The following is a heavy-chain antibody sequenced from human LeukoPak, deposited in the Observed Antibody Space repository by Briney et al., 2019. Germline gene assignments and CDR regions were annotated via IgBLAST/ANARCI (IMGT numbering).Heavy chain of an antibody. V-gene: IGHV4-4*02. CDR2: IYDSGST. D-gene: IGHD6-13*01. CDR1: GGSISSSKW. J-gene: IGHJ4*02. Sequence: PSETLSLTCAVSGGSISSSKWWSGVRPPPGKGMEWIGEIYDSGSTNYNPSLKSRVTISVDKSKNQFSLKLSSVTAADTAVYYCARNNGYSSSWSLLDYWGQGTLVTVSS. CDR3: ARNNGYSSSWSLLDY.